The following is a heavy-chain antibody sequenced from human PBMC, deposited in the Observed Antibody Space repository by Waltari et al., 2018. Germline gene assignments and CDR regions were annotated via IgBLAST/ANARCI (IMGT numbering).Heavy chain of an antibody. CDR1: GFTFSGYT. CDR3: AKSLGDTYGRYPMDY. V-gene: IGHV3-23*01. Sequence: EVQLLESGGGLVQPGGSLRLSCAASGFTFSGYTMTWVRQAPGKGLGWFSTIRGSGGDTYYADSVKGRFTISRDNSRNTLYLQMNTLRAGDTAVYYCAKSLGDTYGRYPMDYWGQGTLVTVSS. J-gene: IGHJ4*02. CDR2: IRGSGGDT. D-gene: IGHD3-10*01.